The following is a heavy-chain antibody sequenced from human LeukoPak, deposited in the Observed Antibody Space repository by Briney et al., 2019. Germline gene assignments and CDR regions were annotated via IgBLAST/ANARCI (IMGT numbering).Heavy chain of an antibody. CDR2: IYYSGST. CDR3: ARHGAHYYSGSGSYYTTAFDS. CDR1: GGSISSSSFY. J-gene: IGHJ4*02. Sequence: SETLSLTCTVSGGSISSSSFYWDWIRQPPGKGLEWIAAIYYSGSTYYNPSLKSRVTISVDTSKNQFSLRLSSVTAADTAIYHCARHGAHYYSGSGSYYTTAFDSWGQGTLVTVSS. D-gene: IGHD3-10*01. V-gene: IGHV4-39*01.